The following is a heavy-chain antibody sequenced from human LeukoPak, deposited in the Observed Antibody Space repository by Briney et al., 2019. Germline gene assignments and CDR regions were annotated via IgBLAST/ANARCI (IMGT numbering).Heavy chain of an antibody. CDR2: ISYDGSNK. CDR1: GFTFSSYA. CDR3: ARDGRYYDILTGYYYFDY. D-gene: IGHD3-9*01. J-gene: IGHJ4*02. V-gene: IGHV3-30*04. Sequence: PGRSPRLSCAASGFTFSSYAMHWVRQAPGKGLEWVAVISYDGSNKYYADSVKGRFTISRDNSKNTLYLQMNSLRAEDTAVYYCARDGRYYDILTGYYYFDYWGQGAPVTVSS.